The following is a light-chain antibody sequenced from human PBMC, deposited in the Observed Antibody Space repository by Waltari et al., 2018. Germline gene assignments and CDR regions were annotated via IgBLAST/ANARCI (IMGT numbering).Light chain of an antibody. CDR3: QQYKDLPRT. Sequence: DIQMTQSPSSMSASVGDRVSITCQASQDIRNYLSWYQQKPGKAPKLLIYDASNLETGVPSGFSGSASGTDFTFTISSLQPEDIGTYYCQQYKDLPRTFGQGTKVEFK. V-gene: IGKV1-33*01. CDR1: QDIRNY. CDR2: DAS. J-gene: IGKJ1*01.